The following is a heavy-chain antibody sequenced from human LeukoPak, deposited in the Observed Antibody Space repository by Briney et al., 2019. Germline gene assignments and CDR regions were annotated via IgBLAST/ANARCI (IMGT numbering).Heavy chain of an antibody. D-gene: IGHD4-11*01. V-gene: IGHV3-74*01. Sequence: PGGSLRLSCAASGFTFSSYWMHWVRQAPGKGLVWVSRINTDGSSTSYADSVKGRFTISRDNAKNTLYLQMNSLRAEDTAVYYCARHGGTRVTLVEVYYFDYWGQGTLVTVSS. J-gene: IGHJ4*02. CDR1: GFTFSSYW. CDR3: ARHGGTRVTLVEVYYFDY. CDR2: INTDGSST.